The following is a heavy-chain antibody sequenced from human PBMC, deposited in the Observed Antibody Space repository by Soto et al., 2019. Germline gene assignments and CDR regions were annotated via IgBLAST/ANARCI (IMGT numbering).Heavy chain of an antibody. Sequence: SETLSLTCTVSGGSISSGDYYWSWIRQPPGKGLEWIGYIYYSGSTYYNPSLKSRVTISVDTSKNQFSLKLSSVTAADTAVYYCASALYYDSSGYYRPLYFDHWGQGTLVTVSS. V-gene: IGHV4-30-4*01. CDR2: IYYSGST. CDR1: GGSISSGDYY. CDR3: ASALYYDSSGYYRPLYFDH. J-gene: IGHJ4*02. D-gene: IGHD3-22*01.